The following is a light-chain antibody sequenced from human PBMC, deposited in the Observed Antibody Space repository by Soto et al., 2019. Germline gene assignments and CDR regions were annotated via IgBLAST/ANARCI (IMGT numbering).Light chain of an antibody. J-gene: IGKJ4*01. CDR1: QSVSSN. CDR2: GAS. CDR3: QQYNSWPLT. V-gene: IGKV3-15*01. Sequence: EIVMTQSPATLSVSPGERATLSCRASQSVSSNLAWYQQKPCQAPRLLIYGASTRATGIPARFSGSGSGTEFTLTISSLQSEDFAVYYCQQYNSWPLTFGGGTKVDI.